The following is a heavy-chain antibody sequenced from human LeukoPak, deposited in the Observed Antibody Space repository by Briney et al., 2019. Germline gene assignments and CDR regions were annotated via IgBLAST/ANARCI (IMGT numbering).Heavy chain of an antibody. CDR3: AKGVRYGTDYNCFDP. CDR2: ISGDGDST. CDR1: GFTLHDYA. D-gene: IGHD3-9*01. J-gene: IGHJ5*02. V-gene: IGHV3-43*02. Sequence: PGGSLRLSCVVSGFTLHDYALHWVRQAPGKGLEWISLISGDGDSTYYADSVKGRFTISRDNSKNSLYLQMSSLRTEDTALYYCAKGVRYGTDYNCFDPWGQGTLVTVSS.